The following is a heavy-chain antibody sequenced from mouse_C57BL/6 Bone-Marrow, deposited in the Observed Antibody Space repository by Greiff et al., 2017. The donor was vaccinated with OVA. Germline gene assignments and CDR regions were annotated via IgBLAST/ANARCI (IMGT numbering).Heavy chain of an antibody. J-gene: IGHJ3*01. CDR1: GYTFTSYW. CDR3: ARSFYYGSSYGMGAY. D-gene: IGHD1-1*01. CDR2: INPSTGYT. Sequence: VKLMESGAELAKPGASVKMSCKASGYTFTSYWMHWVKQRPGQGLEWIGYINPSTGYTEYNQKFKDKATLTADKSSSTAYMQLSSLTSEDSAVYYCARSFYYGSSYGMGAYWGQGTLVTVSA. V-gene: IGHV1-7*01.